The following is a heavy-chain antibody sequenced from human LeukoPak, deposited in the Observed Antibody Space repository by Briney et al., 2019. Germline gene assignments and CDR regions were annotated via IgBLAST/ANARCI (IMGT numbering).Heavy chain of an antibody. Sequence: GGSLRLSCAASGFTFSSYWMSWVRQAPGKGLEWVANIKQDGSEKYYVDSVKGRFTISRDNAKNSLYLQMNSLRAEDTAVYYCARLYGSGSYYRYYYYYGMDVWGQGTTVTVSS. D-gene: IGHD3-10*01. V-gene: IGHV3-7*01. J-gene: IGHJ6*02. CDR3: ARLYGSGSYYRYYYYYGMDV. CDR2: IKQDGSEK. CDR1: GFTFSSYW.